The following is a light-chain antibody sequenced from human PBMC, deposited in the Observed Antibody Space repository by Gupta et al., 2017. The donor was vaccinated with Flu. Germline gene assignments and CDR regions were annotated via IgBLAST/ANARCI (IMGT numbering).Light chain of an antibody. CDR3: SSHAGRITWV. CDR2: YVT. Sequence: QPAPTQPRSVSGSPGQSVTISCTGSSNDVGGSNRVSWYQQRPGKAPKLILYYVTERPSGVPDRFSGSKSGNTASLTISGLQADDEADYYCSSHAGRITWVFGTGTTVTVL. V-gene: IGLV2-11*01. J-gene: IGLJ1*01. CDR1: SNDVGGSNR.